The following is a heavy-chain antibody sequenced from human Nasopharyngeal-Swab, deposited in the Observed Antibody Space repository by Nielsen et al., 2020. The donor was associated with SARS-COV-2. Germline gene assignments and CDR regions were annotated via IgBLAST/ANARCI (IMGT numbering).Heavy chain of an antibody. CDR2: IYYSGST. CDR1: GGSISSYY. J-gene: IGHJ3*02. V-gene: IGHV4-59*05. D-gene: IGHD3-3*01. Sequence: GSLRLSCTVSGGSISSYYWSWIRQPPGKGLEWIGSIYYSGSTYYNPSLKSRVTISVDTSKNQFSLKLSSVTAADTAVYYCARHQEFTIFGVVIRGAFDIWGQGTMVTVSS. CDR3: ARHQEFTIFGVVIRGAFDI.